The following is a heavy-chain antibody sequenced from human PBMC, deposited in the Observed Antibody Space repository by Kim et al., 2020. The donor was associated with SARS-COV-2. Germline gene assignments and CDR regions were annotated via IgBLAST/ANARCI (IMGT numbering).Heavy chain of an antibody. CDR3: ARDQLDYDFWSGSISYYYYYGMDV. J-gene: IGHJ6*02. CDR2: ISAYNGNT. CDR1: GYTFTSYG. V-gene: IGHV1-18*01. D-gene: IGHD3-3*01. Sequence: ASVKVSCKASGYTFTSYGISWVRQAPGQGLEWMGWISAYNGNTNYAQKLQGRVTMTTDTSTSTAYMELRSLRSDDTAVYYCARDQLDYDFWSGSISYYYYYGMDVWGQGTTVTVSS.